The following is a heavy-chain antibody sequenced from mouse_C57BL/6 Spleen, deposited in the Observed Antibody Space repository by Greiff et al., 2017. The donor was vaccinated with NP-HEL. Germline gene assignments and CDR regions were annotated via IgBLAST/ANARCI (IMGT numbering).Heavy chain of an antibody. J-gene: IGHJ2*01. CDR3: ARSPLYYYGSSGYFDY. Sequence: EVQLQESGPVLVKPGASVKMSCKASGYTFTDYYMNWVKQSHGKSLEWIGVINPYNGGTSYNQKFKGKATLTVDKSSSTAYMELNSLTSEYSAVYYCARSPLYYYGSSGYFDYWGKGTTLTVSS. CDR1: GYTFTDYY. CDR2: INPYNGGT. V-gene: IGHV1-19*01. D-gene: IGHD1-1*01.